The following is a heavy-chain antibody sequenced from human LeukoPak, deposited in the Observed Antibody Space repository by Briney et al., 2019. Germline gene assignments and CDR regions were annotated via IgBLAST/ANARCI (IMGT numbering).Heavy chain of an antibody. Sequence: ASVKVSCKASGYTFTSYDINWVRQAAGQGLEWMGWMNPSSGNTVYAQKFQGRVTMTRNTSISTAYMELSSLRSEDTAVYYCYVTKNPPYGGFDYWGQGTLVTVSS. D-gene: IGHD4/OR15-4a*01. CDR2: MNPSSGNT. CDR1: GYTFTSYD. J-gene: IGHJ4*02. V-gene: IGHV1-8*01. CDR3: YVTKNPPYGGFDY.